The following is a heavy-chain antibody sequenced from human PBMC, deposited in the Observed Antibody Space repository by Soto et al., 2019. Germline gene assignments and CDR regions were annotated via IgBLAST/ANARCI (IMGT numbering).Heavy chain of an antibody. V-gene: IGHV3-20*04. J-gene: IGHJ4*02. CDR2: INWNGGST. CDR3: ARDPIYDSSGYLLDY. D-gene: IGHD3-22*01. Sequence: PGGSLRLSCVASGFTFDDYPMSWVRQAPGKGLEWVSGINWNGGSTGYAGSVEGRFTISRDNAKNSLYLQMNSLRAEDTALYYCARDPIYDSSGYLLDYWGQGT. CDR1: GFTFDDYP.